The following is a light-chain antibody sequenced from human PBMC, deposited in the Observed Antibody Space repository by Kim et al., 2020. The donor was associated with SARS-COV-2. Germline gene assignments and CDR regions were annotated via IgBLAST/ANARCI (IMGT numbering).Light chain of an antibody. CDR3: QQYNDWPPNT. V-gene: IGKV3-15*01. CDR2: GAS. Sequence: VSPGEGATPSCRASQSGSSNLAWYQQKPGQPPRLLIYGASTRATGIPARFSGGGSGTEFTLTISSLQSEDFAVYYCQQYNDWPPNTFGQGTKLEI. CDR1: QSGSSN. J-gene: IGKJ2*01.